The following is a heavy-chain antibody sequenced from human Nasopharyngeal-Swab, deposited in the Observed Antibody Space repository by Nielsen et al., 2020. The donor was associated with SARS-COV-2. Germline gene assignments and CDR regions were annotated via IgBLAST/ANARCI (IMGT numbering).Heavy chain of an antibody. Sequence: GESLKISCAASGFTFSSYSMNWVRQAPGKGLEWVSSISSSSSYIYYADSVKGRLTISRDNAKNSLYLQMNSLRAEDTAVYYCASRREIQLWWGQGTLVTVSS. CDR2: ISSSSSYI. D-gene: IGHD5-18*01. J-gene: IGHJ4*02. CDR3: ASRREIQLW. V-gene: IGHV3-21*01. CDR1: GFTFSSYS.